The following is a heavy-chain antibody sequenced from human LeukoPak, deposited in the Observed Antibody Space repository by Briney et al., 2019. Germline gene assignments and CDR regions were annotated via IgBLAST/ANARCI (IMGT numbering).Heavy chain of an antibody. CDR1: GFTFSSYG. V-gene: IGHV3-33*08. Sequence: GGPLRLSCAASGFTFSSYGMHWVRQAPGKGLEWVAVIWYDGSNKYYADSVKGRFTISRDNSKNTLYLQMNSLRVEDTAVYYCARDPYYYDSSGPAYYFDYWGQGTMVTVSS. CDR3: ARDPYYYDSSGPAYYFDY. J-gene: IGHJ4*02. D-gene: IGHD3-22*01. CDR2: IWYDGSNK.